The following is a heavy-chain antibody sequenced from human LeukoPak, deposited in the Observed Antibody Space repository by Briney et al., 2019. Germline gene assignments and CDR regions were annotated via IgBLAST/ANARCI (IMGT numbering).Heavy chain of an antibody. CDR1: GFTFSSYA. J-gene: IGHJ4*02. Sequence: GGSLRLSCSASGFTFSSYAMHWVRQAPGKGLEYVSTISSNGFSTYYADSVKGRFTISRDNSKNTLYLQMSSLRAEDTAVYYCVKDRGGCNYGLGYFDYWGQGTLVTVSS. CDR3: VKDRGGCNYGLGYFDY. V-gene: IGHV3-64D*06. CDR2: ISSNGFST. D-gene: IGHD3-10*01.